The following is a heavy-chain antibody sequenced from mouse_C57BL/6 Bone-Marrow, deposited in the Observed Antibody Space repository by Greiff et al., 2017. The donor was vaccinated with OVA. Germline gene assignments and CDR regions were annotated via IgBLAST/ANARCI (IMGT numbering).Heavy chain of an antibody. J-gene: IGHJ3*01. D-gene: IGHD1-1*01. V-gene: IGHV1-26*01. Sequence: VQLQQSGPELVKPGASVKISCKASGYTFTDYYMNWVKQSHGKSLEWIGDINPNNGGTSYNQKFKGKATLTVDKSSSTAYMELRSLTSEDSAVYYCARWEITTVVATRDWFAYWGQGTLVTVSA. CDR1: GYTFTDYY. CDR2: INPNNGGT. CDR3: ARWEITTVVATRDWFAY.